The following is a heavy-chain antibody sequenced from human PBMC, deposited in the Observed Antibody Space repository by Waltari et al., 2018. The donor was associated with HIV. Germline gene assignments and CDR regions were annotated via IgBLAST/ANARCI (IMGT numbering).Heavy chain of an antibody. CDR2: IKQDGSEK. D-gene: IGHD3-22*01. V-gene: IGHV3-7*01. Sequence: EVQLVESGGGLVQPGGSLRLSCAASGFTFSSYWMSWVRQAPGKGLEWVANIKQDGSEKYYVDSVKGRFTISRDNAKNSLYLQMNSLRAEDTAVYYCAREFYDSSGYYPYFDYWGQGTLVTVSS. CDR3: AREFYDSSGYYPYFDY. J-gene: IGHJ4*02. CDR1: GFTFSSYW.